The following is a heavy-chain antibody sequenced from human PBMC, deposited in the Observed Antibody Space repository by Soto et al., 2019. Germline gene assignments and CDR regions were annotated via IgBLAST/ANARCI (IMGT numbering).Heavy chain of an antibody. D-gene: IGHD4-17*01. CDR1: GFTFSNYG. J-gene: IGHJ4*02. CDR3: ASTYYGDYVNFDY. CDR2: ISYDGSIT. Sequence: GGSLRLSCAAFGFTFSNYGMHWVRQAPGKGLEWVAVISYDGSITYYADSVKGRFTISRDNSKNSLYLQMNSLRAEDTAVYYCASTYYGDYVNFDYWGQGTLVTVSS. V-gene: IGHV3-30*03.